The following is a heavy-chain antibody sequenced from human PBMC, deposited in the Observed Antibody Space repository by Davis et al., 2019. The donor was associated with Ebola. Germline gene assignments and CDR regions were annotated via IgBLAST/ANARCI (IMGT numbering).Heavy chain of an antibody. Sequence: GGSLRLSCAASGFTFNKAALTWVRQAPGKGLEWVSTISNSGGDTTYYADSVKGRFTISRDNSKNMLYLQMNNLRAEDTAVYYCATIHLWPYFDYWGQGSLVTVPS. J-gene: IGHJ4*02. CDR2: ISNSGGDTT. CDR3: ATIHLWPYFDY. V-gene: IGHV3-23*01. D-gene: IGHD5-18*01. CDR1: GFTFNKAA.